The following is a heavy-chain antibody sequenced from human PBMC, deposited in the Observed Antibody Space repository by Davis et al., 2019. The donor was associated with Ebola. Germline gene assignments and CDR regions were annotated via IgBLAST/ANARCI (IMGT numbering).Heavy chain of an antibody. CDR3: ARGGSSSVYYYYGMDV. D-gene: IGHD6-6*01. CDR2: ISGSGGST. V-gene: IGHV3-23*01. Sequence: PGGSLRLSCAASGFTFSSYTMNWVRQAPGKGLEWVSAISGSGGSTYYADSVKGRFTISRDNSKNTLYLQMNSLRAEDTAVYYCARGGSSSVYYYYGMDVWGQGTTVTVSS. J-gene: IGHJ6*02. CDR1: GFTFSSYT.